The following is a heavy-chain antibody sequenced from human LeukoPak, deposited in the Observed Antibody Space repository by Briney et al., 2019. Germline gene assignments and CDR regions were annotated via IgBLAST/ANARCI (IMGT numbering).Heavy chain of an antibody. V-gene: IGHV6-1*01. Sequence: PSHTLSLTCALSGDSFSNNNGAWNWGRQSPSRGLERLGRTYYRSQWHNDYARSVMSRISVDPDTSQNQFSLHLSSVTPDDTAVYYCASGYAFDVWGRGTMVTVSS. CDR3: ASGYAFDV. CDR1: GDSFSNNNGA. J-gene: IGHJ3*01. CDR2: TYYRSQWHN.